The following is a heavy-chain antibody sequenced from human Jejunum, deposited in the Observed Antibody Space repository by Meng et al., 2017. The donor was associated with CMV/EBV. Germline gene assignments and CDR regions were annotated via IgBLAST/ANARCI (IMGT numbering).Heavy chain of an antibody. CDR3: ARVYCSTTSCYGGYGMDV. D-gene: IGHD2-2*01. V-gene: IGHV1-2*02. Sequence: FPGYYMHWVRQAPGQGLEWMGWINPNSGGTNHAQQFQGRVTMTTDTSMSTAYMELSRLRSDDTAVYYCARVYCSTTSCYGGYGMDVWGQGTTVTVSS. CDR2: INPNSGGT. J-gene: IGHJ6*02. CDR1: FPGYY.